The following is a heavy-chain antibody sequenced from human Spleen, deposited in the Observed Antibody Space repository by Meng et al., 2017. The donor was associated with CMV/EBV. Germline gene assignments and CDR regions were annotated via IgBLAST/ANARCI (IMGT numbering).Heavy chain of an antibody. Sequence: CTVSGGSISTSSYYWGWIRQPQGKGLEWIRSIYYSGSSYYNPSLKSRVTISVDTSKNQFSLNLSSVTAADTAVYYCARDQDVAMPNNWGQGTLVTVSS. J-gene: IGHJ4*02. D-gene: IGHD2-2*01. V-gene: IGHV4-39*07. CDR2: IYYSGSS. CDR3: ARDQDVAMPNN. CDR1: GGSISTSSYY.